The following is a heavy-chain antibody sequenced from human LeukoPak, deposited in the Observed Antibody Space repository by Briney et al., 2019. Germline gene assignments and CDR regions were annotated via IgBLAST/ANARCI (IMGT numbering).Heavy chain of an antibody. Sequence: GGSLRLSCAASGFTFSSYAMSWVRQAPGKGLEWVSAISGSGGSTYYADSVKGRFTISRDNSKNTLYLQMNSLRAEDTAVYYCAKVSGSGGTKYQPFDYWGQGTLVTVSS. J-gene: IGHJ4*02. CDR1: GFTFSSYA. CDR3: AKVSGSGGTKYQPFDY. D-gene: IGHD2-15*01. V-gene: IGHV3-23*01. CDR2: ISGSGGST.